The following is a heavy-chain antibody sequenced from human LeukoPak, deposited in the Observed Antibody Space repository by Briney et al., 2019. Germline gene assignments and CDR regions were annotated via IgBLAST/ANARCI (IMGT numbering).Heavy chain of an antibody. CDR3: ATEQVAAAGTVLDY. V-gene: IGHV3-21*01. J-gene: IGHJ4*02. Sequence: GGSLRLSCAASGFTFDDYAMHWVRQAPGKGLEWVSSISSTSRYIYCADSLKGRFTISRDNAKNSLYLQMNSLRAEDTAVYYCATEQVAAAGTVLDYWGQGTLVTVSS. CDR1: GFTFDDYA. CDR2: ISSTSRYI. D-gene: IGHD6-13*01.